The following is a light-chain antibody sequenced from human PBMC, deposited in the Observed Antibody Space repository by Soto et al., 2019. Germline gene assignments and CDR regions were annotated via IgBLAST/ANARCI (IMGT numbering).Light chain of an antibody. CDR1: QSVSSN. Sequence: EIVLTQSPGTLSLSPGERATLSCRASQSVSSNLAWYQQKPGQAPRLLISGASTRATGIPARFSGSGSGTEFTLTISSLQSEDFAVYYCQQYNNWPWTFGQGTKVDI. CDR3: QQYNNWPWT. V-gene: IGKV3-15*01. CDR2: GAS. J-gene: IGKJ1*01.